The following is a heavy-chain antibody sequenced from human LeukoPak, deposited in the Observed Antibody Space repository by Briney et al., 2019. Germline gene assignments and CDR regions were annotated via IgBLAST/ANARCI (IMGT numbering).Heavy chain of an antibody. CDR1: GFTFSDYW. Sequence: GGSLRLSCAASGFTFSDYWMHWVRQAPGKGLVWVSRINSDGSSTSYADSVKGRSTISRDNAKNTLYLQMNSLRAEDTAVYYCARDEDGPSGWYNWFDPWGQGTLVTVSS. V-gene: IGHV3-74*01. J-gene: IGHJ5*02. CDR2: INSDGSST. D-gene: IGHD6-19*01. CDR3: ARDEDGPSGWYNWFDP.